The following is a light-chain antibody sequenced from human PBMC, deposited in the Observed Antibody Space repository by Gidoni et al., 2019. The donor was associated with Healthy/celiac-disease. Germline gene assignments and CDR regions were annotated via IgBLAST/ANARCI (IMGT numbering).Light chain of an antibody. CDR2: GAS. V-gene: IGKV3-20*01. CDR1: QSVSSSY. CDR3: QQSGSSPWT. Sequence: ESVLTQSPGTLSVSPGERATLSCRASQSVSSSYFAWYQQTPGQAPRLLIYGASRRATGIPDRFSGSGSGTYFTLTLSRLEPEDFAVYYCQQSGSSPWTFGQGTKVEIK. J-gene: IGKJ1*01.